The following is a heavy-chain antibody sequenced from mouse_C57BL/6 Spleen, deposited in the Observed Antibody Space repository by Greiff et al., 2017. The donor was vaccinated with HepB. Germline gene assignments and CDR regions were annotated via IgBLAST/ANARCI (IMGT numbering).Heavy chain of an antibody. D-gene: IGHD1-1*01. CDR1: GYSFTSYY. CDR3: ARWGAAVVAPFDY. V-gene: IGHV1-66*01. CDR2: IYPGSGNT. Sequence: QVQLQQSGPELVKPGASVKISCKASGYSFTSYYIHWVKQRPGQGLEWIGWIYPGSGNTKYNEKFKGKATLTADTPSSTAYMQLSSLTSVDSAVYYCARWGAAVVAPFDYWGQGTTLTVSS. J-gene: IGHJ2*01.